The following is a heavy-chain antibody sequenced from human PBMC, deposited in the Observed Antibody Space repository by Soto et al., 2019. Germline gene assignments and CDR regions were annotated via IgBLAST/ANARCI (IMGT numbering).Heavy chain of an antibody. CDR2: MNPSTGNT. J-gene: IGHJ4*02. V-gene: IGHV1-8*01. D-gene: IGHD3-3*01. CDR3: ARGITIFGVVPG. Sequence: ASVKVSCKASGYTFTSYDIIWVRQATGQGLEWMGWMNPSTGNTDYAQKFQGRLTMTRNTSISTAYMELSSLRFEDTAVYYCARGITIFGVVPGWGQGTLVTVSS. CDR1: GYTFTSYD.